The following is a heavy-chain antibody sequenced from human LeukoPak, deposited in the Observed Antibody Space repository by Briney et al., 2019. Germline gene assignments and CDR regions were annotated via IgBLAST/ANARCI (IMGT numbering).Heavy chain of an antibody. D-gene: IGHD1-26*01. Sequence: SVKVSCKASGYTFTSYGISWVRQAPGQGLEWMGGIIPIFGTANYAQKFQGRVTITADKSTSTAYMELSSLRSEDTAVYYCARELGNSGSYLDYWGQGTLVAVSS. V-gene: IGHV1-69*06. CDR1: GYTFTSYG. CDR3: ARELGNSGSYLDY. J-gene: IGHJ4*02. CDR2: IIPIFGTA.